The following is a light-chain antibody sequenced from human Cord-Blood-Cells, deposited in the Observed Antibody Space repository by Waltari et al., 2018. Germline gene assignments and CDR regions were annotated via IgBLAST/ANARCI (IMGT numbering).Light chain of an antibody. J-gene: IGKJ1*01. CDR1: QSVLYSSNNKNY. Sequence: DIVMTQSPDSLAVSLGERATINCKSSQSVLYSSNNKNYLAWYQQKPGQPPKQLIYGAPSRESGVPDRLSGSGSGTDFTLTISSLQAEDVAVYCCQQYYSTPWTFGQATKVEIK. V-gene: IGKV4-1*01. CDR2: GAP. CDR3: QQYYSTPWT.